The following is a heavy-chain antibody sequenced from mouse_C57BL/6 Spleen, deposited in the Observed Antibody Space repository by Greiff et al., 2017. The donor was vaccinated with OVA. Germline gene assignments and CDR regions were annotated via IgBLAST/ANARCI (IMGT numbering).Heavy chain of an antibody. CDR3: ARRNYYYGSSPYCDY. D-gene: IGHD1-1*01. CDR1: GYAFSSYW. CDR2: IYPGDGDT. V-gene: IGHV1-80*01. J-gene: IGHJ2*01. Sequence: QVQLQQSGAELVKPGASVKISCKASGYAFSSYWMNWVKQRPGKGLEWIGQIYPGDGDTNYNGKFKGKATLTADKSSSTAYMQLSSLTSEDSAVYFCARRNYYYGSSPYCDYWGQGTTLTVSS.